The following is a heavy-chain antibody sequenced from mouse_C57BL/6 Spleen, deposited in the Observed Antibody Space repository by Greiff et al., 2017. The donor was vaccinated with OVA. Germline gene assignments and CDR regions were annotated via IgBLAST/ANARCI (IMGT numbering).Heavy chain of an antibody. D-gene: IGHD2-3*01. V-gene: IGHV5-17*01. Sequence: EVQLQESGGGLVKPGGSLKLSCAASGFTFSDYGMHWVRQAPEKGLEWVAYISSGSSPIYYADTVKGRFTISRDNAKNTLFLQMTSLRSEDTAMYYCARIYDGYYYAMDYWGQGTSVTVSS. J-gene: IGHJ4*01. CDR3: ARIYDGYYYAMDY. CDR2: ISSGSSPI. CDR1: GFTFSDYG.